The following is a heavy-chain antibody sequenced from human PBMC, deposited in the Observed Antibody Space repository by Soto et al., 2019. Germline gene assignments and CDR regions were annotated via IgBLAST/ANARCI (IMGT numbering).Heavy chain of an antibody. Sequence: ASVEVCWEASGDTFVNYYMQWVRQAPGQGLEWMSIINPMGGSTNYAQEFQGRVTLTSDTSTSTVYMELSSLRFEDTALFYCARDLAARDLWGQRTLVTVSS. CDR1: GDTFVNYY. CDR3: ARDLAARDL. J-gene: IGHJ5*02. CDR2: INPMGGST. D-gene: IGHD3-3*02. V-gene: IGHV1-46*01.